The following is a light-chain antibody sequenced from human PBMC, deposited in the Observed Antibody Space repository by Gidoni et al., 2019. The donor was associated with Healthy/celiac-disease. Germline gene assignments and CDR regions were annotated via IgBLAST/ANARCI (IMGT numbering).Light chain of an antibody. CDR3: NSRDSSGNHLV. Sequence: SSDLTQDPAVSVALGQTVRITCQGDSLRSYYASWYQQKPGQAPVLVIYGKNNRPSGIPDRFSCSSSGNTASLTITGAQAEDEADYYCNSRDSSGNHLVFGGGTKLTVL. CDR1: SLRSYY. V-gene: IGLV3-19*01. CDR2: GKN. J-gene: IGLJ2*01.